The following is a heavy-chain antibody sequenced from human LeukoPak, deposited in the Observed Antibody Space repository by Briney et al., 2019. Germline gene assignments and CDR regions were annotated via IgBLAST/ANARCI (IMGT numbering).Heavy chain of an antibody. CDR2: IYPGDSDT. Sequence: GESLKISCKGSGYSFTSYWIGWARQMPGKGLEWMGIIYPGDSDTRYSPSFQGQVTISADKSISTAHLQWSSLKASDTAMYYCARPLRPPGYSSGWYFQHWGQGTLVTVSS. CDR3: ARPLRPPGYSSGWYFQH. D-gene: IGHD6-19*01. V-gene: IGHV5-51*01. CDR1: GYSFTSYW. J-gene: IGHJ1*01.